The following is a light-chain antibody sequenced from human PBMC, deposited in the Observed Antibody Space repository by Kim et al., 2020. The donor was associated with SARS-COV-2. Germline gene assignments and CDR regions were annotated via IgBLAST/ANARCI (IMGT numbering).Light chain of an antibody. CDR3: SSYTRSSTNYV. CDR2: AVS. V-gene: IGLV2-14*03. Sequence: IPSSRTQTSMAVGSDNYVSWYQQHPGKAPRLMIYAVSNRPSGVSNRFSGSKSGNTASLTISGLQAEDEADYYCSSYTRSSTNYVFGTGTKVTVL. J-gene: IGLJ1*01. CDR1: SMAVGSDNY.